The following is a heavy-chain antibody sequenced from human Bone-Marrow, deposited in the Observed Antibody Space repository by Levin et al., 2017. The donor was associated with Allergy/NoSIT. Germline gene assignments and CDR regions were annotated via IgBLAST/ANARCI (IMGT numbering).Heavy chain of an antibody. D-gene: IGHD3-10*01. J-gene: IGHJ6*03. Sequence: SVKVSCKASGGAFSTYAISWVRQAPGQGLEWMGGIIPIFGTANYAQKFQGRVTITADKSTSTAYMELSSLRSEDTAVYYCAIPSGSYTPDYYYYYMDVWGKGTTVTVSS. CDR3: AIPSGSYTPDYYYYYMDV. CDR2: IIPIFGTA. CDR1: GGAFSTYA. V-gene: IGHV1-69*06.